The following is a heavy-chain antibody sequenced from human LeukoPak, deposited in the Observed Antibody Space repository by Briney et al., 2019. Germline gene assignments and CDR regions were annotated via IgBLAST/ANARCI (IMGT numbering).Heavy chain of an antibody. D-gene: IGHD1-26*01. CDR3: ARSGGSGTYYDGSFDY. CDR1: GGSITSYY. Sequence: SVTQSLTCTVSGGSITSYYWSWVRQPAGKGLEWIGRIYTSGSTNYNPSLKSRVTMSVDTSRNQFSLKMSSVTATDTAVYYCARSGGSGTYYDGSFDYWGQGTLVTAAS. V-gene: IGHV4-4*07. CDR2: IYTSGST. J-gene: IGHJ4*02.